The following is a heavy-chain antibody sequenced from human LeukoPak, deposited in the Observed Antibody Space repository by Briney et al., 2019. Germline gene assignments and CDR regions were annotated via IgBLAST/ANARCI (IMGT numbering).Heavy chain of an antibody. D-gene: IGHD6-19*01. V-gene: IGHV1-69*13. Sequence: SVKVSFKASGGTFIIYAISWVGQARGQGREWMGGIIPIFGTANYAQKFQGRVTITADESASTAYMELSSLRSEDTAVYYCASYQQWLVKGTFDYWGQGTLVTVSS. CDR2: IIPIFGTA. J-gene: IGHJ4*02. CDR3: ASYQQWLVKGTFDY. CDR1: GGTFIIYA.